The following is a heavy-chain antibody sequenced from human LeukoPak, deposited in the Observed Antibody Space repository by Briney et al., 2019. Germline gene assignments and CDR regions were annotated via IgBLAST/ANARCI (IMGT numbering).Heavy chain of an antibody. J-gene: IGHJ3*02. V-gene: IGHV4-34*01. CDR1: GGSFSGYY. Sequence: PSETLSLTCAVYGGSFSGYYWSWIRQPPGKGLEWIGEINHSGSTNYNPSLKSRVTISVDTSKNQFSLKLSSVTAADTAVYYCARGPRFTMIVVNAFDIWGQGTTVTVSS. CDR2: INHSGST. CDR3: ARGPRFTMIVVNAFDI. D-gene: IGHD3-22*01.